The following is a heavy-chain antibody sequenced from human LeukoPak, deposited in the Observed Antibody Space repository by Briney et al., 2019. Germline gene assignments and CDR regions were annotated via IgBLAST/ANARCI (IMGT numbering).Heavy chain of an antibody. Sequence: SETLSLTCTVSGGSISSRSYYWGWIRQPPGKGLEWIGSIYYGGSTYFNPSLKSRVTISVDTSKNQFSLKLSSVTATDTAVYYCARHVSGYSYGYSDYWGQGILVTVSS. J-gene: IGHJ4*02. V-gene: IGHV4-39*01. CDR2: IYYGGST. D-gene: IGHD5-18*01. CDR1: GGSISSRSYY. CDR3: ARHVSGYSYGYSDY.